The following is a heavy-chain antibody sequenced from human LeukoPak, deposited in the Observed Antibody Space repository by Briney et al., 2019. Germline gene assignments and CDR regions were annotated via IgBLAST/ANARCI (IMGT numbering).Heavy chain of an antibody. Sequence: GASVKVSCKASGYTFGSYTMNWVRQAPGQGLEWMGWINTNTGNPTYAQDYTGRFVFSLDTSVSTTYLQISRLKAEDTAVYYCASGPSYSGSNEYFDSWGQGTLVTVSS. V-gene: IGHV7-4-1*02. CDR2: INTNTGNP. CDR3: ASGPSYSGSNEYFDS. CDR1: GYTFGSYT. J-gene: IGHJ4*02. D-gene: IGHD1-26*01.